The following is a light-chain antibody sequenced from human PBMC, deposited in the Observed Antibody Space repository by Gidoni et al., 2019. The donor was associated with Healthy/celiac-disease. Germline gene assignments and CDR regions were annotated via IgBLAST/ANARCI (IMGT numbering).Light chain of an antibody. V-gene: IGKV1-39*01. CDR3: QQSYSTAIFT. CDR1: QSISSY. Sequence: DIQMTTSPFSRSASVGDRATITCRASQSISSYLNWYQHKPGKAPKLLIYAASSLQIGVPSRFSGSGSGTDFTLTISSLQPEDFATYYCQQSYSTAIFTFGPGTKVDI. J-gene: IGKJ3*01. CDR2: AAS.